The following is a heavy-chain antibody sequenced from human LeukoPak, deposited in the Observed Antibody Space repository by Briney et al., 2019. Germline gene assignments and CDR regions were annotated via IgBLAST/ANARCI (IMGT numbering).Heavy chain of an antibody. V-gene: IGHV4-59*01. CDR3: ARDPAYSSSWPYFDY. J-gene: IGHJ4*02. Sequence: SETLSLTCTVSGGSISSYYWSWIRQPPGKGLEWIGYIYYSGSTNYNPSLKSRVTISVDTSKNQFSLKLSSVTAADTAVYYCARDPAYSSSWPYFDYWGQGTLVTVSS. D-gene: IGHD6-13*01. CDR2: IYYSGST. CDR1: GGSISSYY.